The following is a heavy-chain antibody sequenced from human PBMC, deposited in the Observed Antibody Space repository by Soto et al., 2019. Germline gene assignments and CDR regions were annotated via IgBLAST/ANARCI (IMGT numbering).Heavy chain of an antibody. J-gene: IGHJ4*02. V-gene: IGHV1-69*04. D-gene: IGHD3-9*01. CDR1: GGTFSSYT. CDR2: IIPILGIA. CDR3: ARDVRYFDWLLST. Sequence: SVKVSCKASGGTFSSYTISWVRQAPGQGLEWKGRIIPILGIANYAQKFQGRVTITADKSTSTAYMELSSLRSEDTAVYYCARDVRYFDWLLSTWGQGTLVTVSS.